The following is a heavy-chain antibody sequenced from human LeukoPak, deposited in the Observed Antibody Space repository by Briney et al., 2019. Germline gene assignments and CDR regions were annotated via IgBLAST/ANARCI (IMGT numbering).Heavy chain of an antibody. D-gene: IGHD6-13*01. Sequence: GGSLRLSCAASGFTFDDYAMHWVRQAPGKGLEWVSLISWDGGSTYYADSVKGRFTISRDNSKNSLYLQMNSLRAEDMALYYCAKAVGSSWYYYYYMDVWGKGTTVTVSS. J-gene: IGHJ6*03. CDR1: GFTFDDYA. CDR3: AKAVGSSWYYYYYMDV. CDR2: ISWDGGST. V-gene: IGHV3-43D*03.